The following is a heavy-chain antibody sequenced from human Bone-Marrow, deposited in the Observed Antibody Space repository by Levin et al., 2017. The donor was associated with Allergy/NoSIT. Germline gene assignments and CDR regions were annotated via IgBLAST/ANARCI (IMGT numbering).Heavy chain of an antibody. CDR1: GSTFTGFY. V-gene: IGHV1-2*02. CDR2: IDPRSGGT. D-gene: IGHD5-12*01. Sequence: GGSLRLSCKASGSTFTGFYVHWVRQAPGQRLEWMGWIDPRSGGTKYAQKFQGRLSMSRDTAITTAYMDLSSLRSDDTAVYYCARDSPDYMRSFDVWGQGTMVTVSS. CDR3: ARDSPDYMRSFDV. J-gene: IGHJ3*01.